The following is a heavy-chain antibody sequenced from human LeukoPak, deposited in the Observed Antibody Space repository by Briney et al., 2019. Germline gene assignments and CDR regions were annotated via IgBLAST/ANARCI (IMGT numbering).Heavy chain of an antibody. D-gene: IGHD6-13*01. J-gene: IGHJ4*02. CDR2: VYYSGLT. CDR3: ARTRSIGWYYFDC. Sequence: SETLSLTCTVSGGSINSTNYNWGWIRQPPRRGPEWLASVYYSGLTYYNSSLKSRVSISVDTSKNQFSLKLNTVIAADTAVYYCARTRSIGWYYFDCWGQGALVTVSS. V-gene: IGHV4-39*07. CDR1: GGSINSTNYN.